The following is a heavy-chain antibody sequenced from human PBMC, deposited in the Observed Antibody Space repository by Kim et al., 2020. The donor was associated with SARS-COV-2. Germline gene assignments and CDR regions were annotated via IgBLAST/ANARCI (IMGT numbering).Heavy chain of an antibody. J-gene: IGHJ5*02. V-gene: IGHV1-24*01. CDR3: ATIAAAGTGFDP. CDR1: GYTLTELS. D-gene: IGHD6-13*01. Sequence: ASVKVSCKVSGYTLTELSMHWVRQAPGKGLEWMGGFDPEDGETIYAQKFQGRVTMTEDTSTDTAYMELSSLRSEDTAVYYCATIAAAGTGFDPWGQGTLVTVSS. CDR2: FDPEDGET.